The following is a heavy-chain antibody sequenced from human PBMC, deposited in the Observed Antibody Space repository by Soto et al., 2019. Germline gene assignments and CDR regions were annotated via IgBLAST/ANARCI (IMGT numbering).Heavy chain of an antibody. V-gene: IGHV3-9*01. CDR3: AKGATGYSSSWYDY. CDR1: GFTFDDYA. D-gene: IGHD6-13*01. CDR2: ISWNSGSI. J-gene: IGHJ4*02. Sequence: EVQLVESGGGLVQPGRSLRLSCAASGFTFDDYAMHWVRQAPGKGLEWVSGISWNSGSIGYADSVKGRFTISRDNAKNSLYLQMNSLRAEDTALYYCAKGATGYSSSWYDYWGQGTLVTVSS.